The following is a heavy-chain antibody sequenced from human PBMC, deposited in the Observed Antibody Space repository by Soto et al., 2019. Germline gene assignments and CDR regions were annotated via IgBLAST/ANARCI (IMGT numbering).Heavy chain of an antibody. CDR2: MNPNSGNT. D-gene: IGHD3-9*01. J-gene: IGHJ6*02. CDR1: GYTFTRYD. CDR3: ASRDPDILTTYSYSMDV. V-gene: IGHV1-8*01. Sequence: ASVKGSCKTSGYTFTRYDISWVLQATGQGLEWMGWMNPNSGNTGYAQKFQGRVTMTRNTSISTAYMELSSLRSEDTAVYYCASRDPDILTTYSYSMDVWGQGTTVTVSS.